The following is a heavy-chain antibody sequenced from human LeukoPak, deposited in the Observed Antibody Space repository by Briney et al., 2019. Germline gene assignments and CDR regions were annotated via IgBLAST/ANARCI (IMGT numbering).Heavy chain of an antibody. J-gene: IGHJ3*02. CDR1: GFTFSAYG. Sequence: GTSLRLSCAASGFTFSAYGMHWVRQAPGKGLECVAIIAYDGDKKYYADSVKGRFTISRDNSKNTLYLQMDSLRAEDTAVYYCAKGVRDKYDGIYDAFDIWGQGTMVTVSS. V-gene: IGHV3-30*18. CDR3: AKGVRDKYDGIYDAFDI. CDR2: IAYDGDKK. D-gene: IGHD1-26*01.